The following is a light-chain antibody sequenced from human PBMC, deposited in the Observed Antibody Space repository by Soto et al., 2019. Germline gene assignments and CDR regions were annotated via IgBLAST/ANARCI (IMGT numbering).Light chain of an antibody. CDR3: QQYDSYPWT. V-gene: IGKV3-15*01. J-gene: IGKJ1*01. Sequence: VITQSPATLSESESQTVALSCRASQSITSKLVWYQQKPGKAPKLLIYGVSSWESGVPSRFSGSGSGTEFTLTISSLQSEDFAIYYCQQYDSYPWTFGQGTKVDIK. CDR2: GVS. CDR1: QSITSK.